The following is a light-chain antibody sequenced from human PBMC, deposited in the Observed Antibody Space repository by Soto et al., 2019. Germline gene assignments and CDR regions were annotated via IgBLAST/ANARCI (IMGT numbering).Light chain of an antibody. CDR2: GNS. CDR1: SSNIGLDY. Sequence: QSVLTQPPSASGTPGQRVVISCSGGSSNIGLDYLCWYQQVPGMAPKLLIYGNSNRPSGVPDRFSGSKSGTSASLAITGLQAEDEADYYCQSYDSSLSGYVFGTGTKLTVL. V-gene: IGLV1-40*01. J-gene: IGLJ1*01. CDR3: QSYDSSLSGYV.